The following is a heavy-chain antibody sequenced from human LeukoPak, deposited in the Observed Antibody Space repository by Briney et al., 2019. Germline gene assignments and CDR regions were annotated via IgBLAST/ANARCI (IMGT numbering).Heavy chain of an antibody. J-gene: IGHJ4*02. CDR1: GFTFSSYA. Sequence: GGSLRLSCAASGFTFSSYAMHWVRQAPGKGLEWVAVISYDGSNKYYADSVKGRFTISRDNSKNTLYLQMNSLRAEDTAVYYCARDSGRIQLWFYYWGQGTLVTVSS. CDR3: ARDSGRIQLWFYY. CDR2: ISYDGSNK. D-gene: IGHD5-18*01. V-gene: IGHV3-30-3*01.